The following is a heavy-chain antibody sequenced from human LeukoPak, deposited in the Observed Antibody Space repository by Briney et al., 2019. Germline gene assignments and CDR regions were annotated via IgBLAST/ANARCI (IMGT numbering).Heavy chain of an antibody. V-gene: IGHV1-2*02. CDR1: GYTFSGYY. D-gene: IGHD2-2*01. CDR2: INRNSGGT. J-gene: IGHJ4*02. Sequence: ASVKLSCKASGYTFSGYYMHWVRQAPGQGLEWMGWINRNSGGTNYAQKFQGRVTMTRDKSISTAYMELSRLSSDDTAVYYCARDSCSSTSCLSIDDYWGQGTLVTVSS. CDR3: ARDSCSSTSCLSIDDY.